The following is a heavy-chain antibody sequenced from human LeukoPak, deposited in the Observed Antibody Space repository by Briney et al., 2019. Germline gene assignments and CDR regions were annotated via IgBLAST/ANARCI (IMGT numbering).Heavy chain of an antibody. J-gene: IGHJ3*01. Sequence: SETLSLTCAVSGGSISGLYWSWIRQPPGKGLEWVGFIYSSGTTYYNPSLKSRLTIAIDTSSNQFSLRGRSVTAADSAVYYCARHVMRNHPGGSSYTHAFDVWGHGTRVTVSS. CDR3: ARHVMRNHPGGSSYTHAFDV. D-gene: IGHD2-8*02. V-gene: IGHV4-59*08. CDR2: IYSSGTT. CDR1: GGSISGLY.